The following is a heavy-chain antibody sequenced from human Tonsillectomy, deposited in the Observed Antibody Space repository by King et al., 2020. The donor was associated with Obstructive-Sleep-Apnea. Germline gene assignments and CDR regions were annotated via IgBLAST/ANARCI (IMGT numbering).Heavy chain of an antibody. D-gene: IGHD3-9*01. J-gene: IGHJ4*02. CDR2: ISWHRGTM. CDR3: ANAEIRYFEREVYYFDY. Sequence: VQLVESGGGLVQPGRSLRLSCAASGVPFDDYAMHWVRQAPGKGLDWFSGISWHRGTMGYAESVKRRFTISRDNAKNSLYLQMNSLRAEDTALYYCANAEIRYFEREVYYFDYWGQGTLVTVSS. CDR1: GVPFDDYA. V-gene: IGHV3-9*01.